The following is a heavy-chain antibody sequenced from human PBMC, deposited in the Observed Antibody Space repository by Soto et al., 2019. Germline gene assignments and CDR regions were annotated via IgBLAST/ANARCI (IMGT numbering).Heavy chain of an antibody. Sequence: ASVKVSCKASGYTFTSYGISWVRQAPGQGLEWMGWISAYNGNTNYAQKLQGRVTMTTDTSTSTAYMEPRSLRSDDTAVYYCARVSIGIFGVVIDSDPKDYYYGMDVWGQGTTVTVSS. CDR2: ISAYNGNT. CDR3: ARVSIGIFGVVIDSDPKDYYYGMDV. J-gene: IGHJ6*02. V-gene: IGHV1-18*01. CDR1: GYTFTSYG. D-gene: IGHD3-3*02.